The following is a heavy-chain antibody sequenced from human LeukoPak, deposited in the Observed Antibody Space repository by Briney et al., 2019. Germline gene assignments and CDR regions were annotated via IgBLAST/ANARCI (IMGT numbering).Heavy chain of an antibody. J-gene: IGHJ3*02. Sequence: ASVRVSCKASGYIFNSYDINWVRHVTGQGLEWMGWMNPDSGNTGYAQKFQGRIIMSRTISTSTVYMELSSLRSGGTAVYYCARRTTPRLDAFDIWGQGTMVTVSS. CDR1: GYIFNSYD. CDR2: MNPDSGNT. CDR3: ARRTTPRLDAFDI. D-gene: IGHD1-14*01. V-gene: IGHV1-8*01.